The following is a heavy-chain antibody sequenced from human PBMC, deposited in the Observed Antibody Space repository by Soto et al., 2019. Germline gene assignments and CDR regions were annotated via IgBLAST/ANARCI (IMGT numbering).Heavy chain of an antibody. CDR1: GGSICSYY. CDR2: IYYSGST. CDR3: ARLDYDILTGYYSSRYYGMDV. D-gene: IGHD3-9*01. Sequence: SETLSLTCTVSGGSICSYYRSWIRQPPGKGLEWIGYIYYSGSTNYNPSLKSRVTISVDTSKNQFSLKLSSVTAADTAVYYCARLDYDILTGYYSSRYYGMDVWGQGTTVTVSS. V-gene: IGHV4-59*08. J-gene: IGHJ6*02.